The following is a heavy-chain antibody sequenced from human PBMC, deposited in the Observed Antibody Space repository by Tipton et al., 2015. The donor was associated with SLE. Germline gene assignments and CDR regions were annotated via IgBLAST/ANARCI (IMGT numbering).Heavy chain of an antibody. J-gene: IGHJ4*02. CDR2: INHSGST. CDR1: GGSFSGYY. V-gene: IGHV4-34*01. Sequence: TLSLTCAVYGGSFSGYYWSWIRQPPGKGLEWIGEINHSGSTNYNPSLKSRVTISVDTSKNQFSLKLSSVTAADTAVYYCARSLGEFDYWGQGTLVTVSS. CDR3: ARSLGEFDY. D-gene: IGHD3-16*01.